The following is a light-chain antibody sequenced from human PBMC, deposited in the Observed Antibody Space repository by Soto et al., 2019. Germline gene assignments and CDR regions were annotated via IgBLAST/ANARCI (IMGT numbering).Light chain of an antibody. CDR2: EVS. J-gene: IGLJ1*01. CDR1: SGDVGGYNY. CDR3: SSYTSSSTYV. V-gene: IGLV2-14*01. Sequence: QSALSQPAAVSGSPGQSITICCTGTSGDVGGYNYVSWYQQHPGKAPKLMIYEVSNRPSGVSNRFSGSKSGNTASLTISGLQAEDEADYYCSSYTSSSTYVFGTGTKVTVL.